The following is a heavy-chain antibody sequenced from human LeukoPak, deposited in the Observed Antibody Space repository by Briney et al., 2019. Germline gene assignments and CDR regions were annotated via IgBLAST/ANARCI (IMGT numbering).Heavy chain of an antibody. CDR2: ISAYNGNT. CDR1: GYTFTSYG. J-gene: IGHJ3*02. CDR3: ARVTMIVVVIDAFDI. V-gene: IGHV1-18*01. Sequence: ASVKVSCKASGYTFTSYGISWVRQAPGQGLEWMGWISAYNGNTNYAQKLQGRVTMTTDTSTSTAYMELRSLRSDDTAVYYCARVTMIVVVIDAFDISGQGTMVTVSS. D-gene: IGHD3-22*01.